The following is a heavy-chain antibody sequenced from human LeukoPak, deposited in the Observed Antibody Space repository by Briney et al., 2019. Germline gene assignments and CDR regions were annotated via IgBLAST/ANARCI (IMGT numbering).Heavy chain of an antibody. J-gene: IGHJ3*02. Sequence: QSGGSLRLSCAASGFTFSSYAMSWVRQAPGKGLEWVANIMQDGSEKNYVDSVKGRFTISRDNARNSLYLQMNSLRAEDTAVYYCAREVYSSSRPADAFDIWGQGTVVTVSS. CDR2: IMQDGSEK. CDR1: GFTFSSYA. D-gene: IGHD6-13*01. CDR3: AREVYSSSRPADAFDI. V-gene: IGHV3-7*01.